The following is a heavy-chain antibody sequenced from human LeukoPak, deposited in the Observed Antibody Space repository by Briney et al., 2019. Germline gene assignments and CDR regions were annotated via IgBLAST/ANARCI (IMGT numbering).Heavy chain of an antibody. CDR1: GFTFSDYY. V-gene: IGHV3-11*04. D-gene: IGHD3-22*01. J-gene: IGHJ6*04. CDR2: ISGSGSTI. CDR3: ARASTVWYYDSSGSEMDV. Sequence: GGSLRLSCAASGFTFSDYYMSWIRQAPGKGLEWVSYISGSGSTIYYADSVKGRFTISRDNAKNSLYLQMNSLRAEDTAVYYCARASTVWYYDSSGSEMDVWGKGTTVTVSS.